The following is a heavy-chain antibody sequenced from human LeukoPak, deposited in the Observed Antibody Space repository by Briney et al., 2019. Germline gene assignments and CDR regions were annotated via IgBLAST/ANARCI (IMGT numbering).Heavy chain of an antibody. Sequence: ASVKVSCKASGYTFTSYGISWVRQAPGQGLEWMGWIIAHNGNTNYAQKLQGRVTMTTDTSTSTAYMELRSLRSDDTAVYYCARDLTMGYSSGRYSWGTGSSNDYWGQGTLVTVSS. J-gene: IGHJ4*02. D-gene: IGHD6-19*01. CDR3: ARDLTMGYSSGRYSWGTGSSNDY. CDR2: IIAHNGNT. V-gene: IGHV1-18*01. CDR1: GYTFTSYG.